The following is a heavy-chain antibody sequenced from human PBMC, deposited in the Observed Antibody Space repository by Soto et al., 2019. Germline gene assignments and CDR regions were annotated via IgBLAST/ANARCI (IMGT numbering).Heavy chain of an antibody. CDR3: ARRVDTAMVNDAFDI. V-gene: IGHV4-59*08. CDR2: IYYSGST. J-gene: IGHJ3*02. D-gene: IGHD5-18*01. Sequence: SETLSLTCTVSGGSISSYYWSWIRQPPGKGLEWIGYIYYSGSTNYNPSLKSRVTISVDTSKNQFSLKLSSVTAADTAVYYCARRVDTAMVNDAFDIWGQGTMVTVSS. CDR1: GGSISSYY.